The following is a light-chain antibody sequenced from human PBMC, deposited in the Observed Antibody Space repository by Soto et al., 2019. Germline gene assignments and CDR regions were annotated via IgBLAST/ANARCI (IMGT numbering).Light chain of an antibody. V-gene: IGKV3-11*01. CDR1: QSVSSY. Sequence: EIVLTQSPATLSLSPGERATLSCRASQSVSSYLAWYQQKPGQAPRLLIYDASNRATGIPARFSGSGSGTDFTLTISSLEREDFAVYYCQQSSNWPRTFGQGTKLEIK. J-gene: IGKJ2*01. CDR3: QQSSNWPRT. CDR2: DAS.